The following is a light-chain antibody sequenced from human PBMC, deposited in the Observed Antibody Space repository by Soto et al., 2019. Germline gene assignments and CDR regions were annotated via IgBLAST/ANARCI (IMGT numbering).Light chain of an antibody. J-gene: IGKJ3*01. V-gene: IGKV1-12*01. CDR2: TLS. CDR1: HGVSGW. CDR3: QQGKTFPFT. Sequence: IQMNQSPSSVSASVGATVTLSCQTSHGVSGWLAWYQQKPGKAPTLLIYTLSNLQSGVPSRFSGSGSGTDFSLTITNLQPEDFATYFCQQGKTFPFTFGPGTKVEVK.